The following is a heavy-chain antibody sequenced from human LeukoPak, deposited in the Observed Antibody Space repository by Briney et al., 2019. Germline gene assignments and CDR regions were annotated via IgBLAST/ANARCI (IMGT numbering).Heavy chain of an antibody. J-gene: IGHJ3*02. D-gene: IGHD3-9*01. CDR2: INSDGSST. V-gene: IGHV3-74*01. CDR1: GFTFSSYW. CDR3: ARDLTSGVSEDAFDI. Sequence: GGSLRLSCAASGFTFSSYWMHWVRQAPGKGLVWVSRINSDGSSTSYADSVKGRFTISRDNAKNTLYLQMNSLRAEDTAVYYCARDLTSGVSEDAFDIWGQGTMVTVSS.